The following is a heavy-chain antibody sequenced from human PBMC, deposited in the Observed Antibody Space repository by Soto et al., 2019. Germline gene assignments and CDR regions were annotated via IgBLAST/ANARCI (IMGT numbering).Heavy chain of an antibody. Sequence: GGSLRLSCAASGFTFSSYAMSWVRQAPGKGLEWVSAISGSGGSTYYADSVKGRFTISRDNSKNTLYLQMNSLRAEDTAVYYCAKVWITDFWSDYYTYYFDYWGQGTLVTVSS. CDR2: ISGSGGST. CDR3: AKVWITDFWSDYYTYYFDY. V-gene: IGHV3-23*01. CDR1: GFTFSSYA. J-gene: IGHJ4*02. D-gene: IGHD3-3*01.